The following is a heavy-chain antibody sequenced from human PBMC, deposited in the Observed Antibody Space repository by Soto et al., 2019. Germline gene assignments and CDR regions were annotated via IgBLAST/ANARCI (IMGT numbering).Heavy chain of an antibody. V-gene: IGHV4-34*01. CDR3: ARAADIVVVVAARPLDY. J-gene: IGHJ4*02. CDR2: INHSGST. CDR1: GGSFSGYY. Sequence: PSEPLSLTCAVYGGSFSGYYWSWIRQPPGKGLEWIGEINHSGSTNYNPSLKSRVTISVDTSKNQFSLKLSSVTAADTAVYYCARAADIVVVVAARPLDYWGQGTLVTVSS. D-gene: IGHD2-15*01.